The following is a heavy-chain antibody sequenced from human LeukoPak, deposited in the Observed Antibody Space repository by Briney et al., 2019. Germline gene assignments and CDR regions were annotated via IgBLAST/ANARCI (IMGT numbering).Heavy chain of an antibody. CDR1: GFTFSSSG. Sequence: PGGSLRLSCAASGFTFSSSGMSWVRQAPGKGLEWVSGIGGSGAGTYYAVSVKGRFTISRDNSKNTLYLQMNSLRAEDTAVYYCASTLHSGYYDLYWGQGTLVTVSS. CDR3: ASTLHSGYYDLY. D-gene: IGHD3-22*01. J-gene: IGHJ4*02. V-gene: IGHV3-23*01. CDR2: IGGSGAGT.